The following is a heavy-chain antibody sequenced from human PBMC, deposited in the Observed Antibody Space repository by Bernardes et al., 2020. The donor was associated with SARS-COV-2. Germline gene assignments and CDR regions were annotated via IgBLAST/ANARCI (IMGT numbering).Heavy chain of an antibody. D-gene: IGHD1-26*01. CDR1: GFTFSSSV. CDR2: ISGSGGST. CDR3: TRVSPIVGAYYDAFDI. J-gene: IGHJ3*02. Sequence: GGSLRLSCAASGFTFSSSVMSWVRQAPGKGLEWVSTISGSGGSTYYADSVKGRFTLSRDNSKNTLHLQMNSLRAEDTAVYYCTRVSPIVGAYYDAFDIWGQGTMVTVSS. V-gene: IGHV3-23*01.